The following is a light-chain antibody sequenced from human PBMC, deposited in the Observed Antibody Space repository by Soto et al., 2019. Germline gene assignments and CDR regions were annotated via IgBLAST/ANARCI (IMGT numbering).Light chain of an antibody. CDR1: SSDVGGYNY. CDR3: SSYTSSSVV. Sequence: QSVLTQPASVSGSPGQSIAISCTGTSSDVGGYNYVSWYQQHPGKAPKLMIYEVSNRPSGVSNRFSGSKSGNMASLTISGLQAEDEADYYCSSYTSSSVVFGGGTKVTVL. J-gene: IGLJ2*01. V-gene: IGLV2-14*01. CDR2: EVS.